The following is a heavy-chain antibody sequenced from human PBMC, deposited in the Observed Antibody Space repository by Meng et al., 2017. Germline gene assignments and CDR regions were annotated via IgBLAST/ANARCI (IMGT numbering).Heavy chain of an antibody. V-gene: IGHV4-59*01. CDR3: ARRTTGHNWFDP. CDR1: GGSISSYY. D-gene: IGHD4-17*01. Sequence: GSLRLSCTVSGGSISSYYWSWIRQPPGKGLEWIGYIYYSGSTNYNPSLKSRVTISVDTSKNQFSLKLSSVTAADTAVYYCARRTTGHNWFDPWGQGTLVTVSS. J-gene: IGHJ5*02. CDR2: IYYSGST.